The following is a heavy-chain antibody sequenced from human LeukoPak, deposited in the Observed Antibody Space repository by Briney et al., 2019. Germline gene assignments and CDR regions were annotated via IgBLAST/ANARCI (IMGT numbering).Heavy chain of an antibody. CDR1: GFTFSRYG. V-gene: IGHV3-33*01. Sequence: GGSLRLSCATSGFTFSRYGFHWVRQAPGKGLDWVAVIWFDGSKKWYEDSVKGRFTISRDNSNNTLYLQMNSLTADDTAVYYCARALHPENWFDPWGRGTLVTVSS. CDR2: IWFDGSKK. J-gene: IGHJ5*02. CDR3: ARALHPENWFDP.